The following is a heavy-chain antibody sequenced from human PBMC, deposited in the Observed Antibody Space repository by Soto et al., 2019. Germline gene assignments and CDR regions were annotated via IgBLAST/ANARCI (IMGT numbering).Heavy chain of an antibody. D-gene: IGHD2-21*01. J-gene: IGHJ6*02. CDR3: AREGTYSPDV. V-gene: IGHV3-74*01. CDR2: INSDGSST. Sequence: QPVESLRLSCAASGFTFSSYWMHWIRQAPGKGLVWVSRINSDGSSTSYADSVKGRFTISRDNAKNTLYLQMNSLRAEDTAVYYCAREGTYSPDVWGQGTTVTVSS. CDR1: GFTFSSYW.